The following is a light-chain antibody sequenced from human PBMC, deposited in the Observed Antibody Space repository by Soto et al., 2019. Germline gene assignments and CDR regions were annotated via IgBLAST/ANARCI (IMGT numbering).Light chain of an antibody. V-gene: IGKV3-20*01. Sequence: ETVLTQSPGTLSLSPGERAVLSCRASQLVNNKFLAWYQQKPGQAPRILIYAASNRATGIPDRFSGSGSGTDFTLTISRLEPEDFAVYYCQQYGSTPRTFGQGTRWISN. CDR3: QQYGSTPRT. CDR1: QLVNNKF. CDR2: AAS. J-gene: IGKJ1*01.